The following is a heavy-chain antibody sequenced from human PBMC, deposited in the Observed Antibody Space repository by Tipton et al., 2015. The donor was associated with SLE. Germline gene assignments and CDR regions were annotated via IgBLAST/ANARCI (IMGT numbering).Heavy chain of an antibody. CDR1: GGVISVYY. J-gene: IGHJ4*02. CDR2: IYTGGNT. V-gene: IGHV4-4*07. Sequence: TLSLTCTVSGGVISVYYWGWIRQPAGKGLEWVGRIYTGGNTTYNTSLESRVTLSADASKAQFSLKLTSVTAADTAVYYCVVCSPSSCAYFDYWGQGRLVTVSS. CDR3: VVCSPSSCAYFDY. D-gene: IGHD2-2*01.